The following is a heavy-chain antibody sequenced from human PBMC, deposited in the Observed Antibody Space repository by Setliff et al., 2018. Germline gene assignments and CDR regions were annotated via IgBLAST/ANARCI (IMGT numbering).Heavy chain of an antibody. J-gene: IGHJ4*02. CDR2: IDPSGNT. V-gene: IGHV4-61*09. CDR1: GGPISSGSNY. Sequence: SEALSLTCTVSGGPISSGSNYWSWIRQPAGRGLEWIGHIDPSGNTNYHPSLKSRVTISGDTSKNQFSLKLTSVTAADTAVYFCARSLGSGSYYNSRPFYSDYWGQGTLVTVSS. CDR3: ARSLGSGSYYNSRPFYSDY. D-gene: IGHD3-10*01.